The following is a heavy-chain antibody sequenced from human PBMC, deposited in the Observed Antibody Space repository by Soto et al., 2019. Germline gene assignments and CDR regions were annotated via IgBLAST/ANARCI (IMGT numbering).Heavy chain of an antibody. D-gene: IGHD6-13*01. J-gene: IGHJ4*02. CDR1: GGSISSSNW. CDR3: ARDGGYSSSWYPYYFDY. CDR2: IYHSGST. Sequence: SETLSLTCAVSGGSISSSNWWSWVRQPPGKGLEWIGEIYHSGSTNYNPSLKSRVTISVDKSKNQFSLKLSSVTAADTAVYYCARDGGYSSSWYPYYFDYWGQGTLVTVSS. V-gene: IGHV4-4*02.